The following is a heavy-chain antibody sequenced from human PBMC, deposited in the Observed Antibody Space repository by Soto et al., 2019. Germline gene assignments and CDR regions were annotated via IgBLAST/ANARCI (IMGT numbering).Heavy chain of an antibody. D-gene: IGHD5-18*01. V-gene: IGHV4-59*12. J-gene: IGHJ4*02. CDR1: GGSISNFY. CDR3: ARADTAMTTPFDY. Sequence: SETLSLTCTVSGGSISNFYWNWIRQPPGKGLEWIGYVDYSGTANYNPSLKSRVSMSVDTSKNQLSLKVTSVTAADTAMYYCARADTAMTTPFDYWGQGTLVTVSS. CDR2: VDYSGTA.